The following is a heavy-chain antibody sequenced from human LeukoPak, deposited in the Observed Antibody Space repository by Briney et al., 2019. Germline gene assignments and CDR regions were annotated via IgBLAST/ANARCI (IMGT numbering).Heavy chain of an antibody. CDR2: INPSGGST. J-gene: IGHJ6*02. CDR3: ARDRHGSGTYNYYGMDV. V-gene: IGHV1-46*01. D-gene: IGHD3-10*01. CDR1: GYTFTTYY. Sequence: GASVKVSCKASGYTFTTYYMQWVRQAPGQGLEWMGIINPSGGSTSYAQKFQGRVTITRDTSTSTVYMEVSSLRSDDTAVYYCARDRHGSGTYNYYGMDVWGQGTTVTVSS.